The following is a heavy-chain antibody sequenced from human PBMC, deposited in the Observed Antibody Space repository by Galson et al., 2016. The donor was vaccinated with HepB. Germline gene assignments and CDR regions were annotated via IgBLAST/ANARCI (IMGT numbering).Heavy chain of an antibody. J-gene: IGHJ6*02. CDR3: AGDNVLRYFDWTTLNYYYGMDV. Sequence: SLRLSCAASGFTFSSSWMHWVRQAPGKGLVWVSRINSDGSSTSYADSVKGRFTISRDNAKNTLYLKMNSLRAEDTAVYYCAGDNVLRYFDWTTLNYYYGMDVWGQGTTVTVSS. D-gene: IGHD3-9*01. CDR2: INSDGSST. V-gene: IGHV3-74*01. CDR1: GFTFSSSW.